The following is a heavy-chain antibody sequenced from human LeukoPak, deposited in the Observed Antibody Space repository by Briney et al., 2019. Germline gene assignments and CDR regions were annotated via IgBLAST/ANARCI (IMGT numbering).Heavy chain of an antibody. CDR1: GGSFSGYY. D-gene: IGHD3-10*01. V-gene: IGHV4-34*01. Sequence: SETLSLTCAVYGGSFSGYYWSWIRQPPGKGLEWIGEINHSGSTNYNPSLKSRVTISVDTSKNQFSLKLSSVTAADTAVYYCARGTDYYGSGSYYNSRWGQGTLVTVSS. CDR2: INHSGST. CDR3: ARGTDYYGSGSYYNSR. J-gene: IGHJ4*02.